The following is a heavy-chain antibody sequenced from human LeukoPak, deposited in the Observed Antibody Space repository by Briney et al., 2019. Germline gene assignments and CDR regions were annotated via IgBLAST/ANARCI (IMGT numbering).Heavy chain of an antibody. CDR2: ISYDGSNK. V-gene: IGHV3-30-3*01. J-gene: IGHJ4*02. CDR3: XXXXXXXXXSSGYYLFDY. CDR1: GFTFSSYA. Sequence: GGSLRLSCAASGFTFSSYAMHWVRQAPGKGLEWVAVISYDGSNKYYADSVKGRFTISRDNSKNTLYLQMNSLRAEDTAVYYXXXXXXXXXXSSGYYLFDYWGQGTLVTVSS. D-gene: IGHD3-22*01.